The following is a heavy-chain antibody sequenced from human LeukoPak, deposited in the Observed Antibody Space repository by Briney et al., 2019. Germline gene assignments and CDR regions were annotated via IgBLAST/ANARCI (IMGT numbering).Heavy chain of an antibody. J-gene: IGHJ4*02. CDR1: GGSISPYY. D-gene: IGHD6-13*01. CDR2: IDHSVNT. CDR3: ARGGIAAAALVHLDY. V-gene: IGHV4-59*08. Sequence: SETLSLTCTVSGGSISPYYWSWIRQPPGKGLEWIGFIDHSVNTNYNPSLKNRVTISVDTSKNQFSLMLTSVTAADTAVYYCARGGIAAAALVHLDYWGQGTLVTVSS.